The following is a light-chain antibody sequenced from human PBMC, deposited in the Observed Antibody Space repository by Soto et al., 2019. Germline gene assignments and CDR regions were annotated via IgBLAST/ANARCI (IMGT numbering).Light chain of an antibody. CDR3: QQYNHGPLT. V-gene: IGKV3-15*01. Sequence: EIVMTQSPATLSMSPGERATLSCRASQSVSSSYFAWYQQKPGQAPRLLIYGASTRATGIPARFSGSGSEKEFTLTISSLQSEDFAVSICQQYNHGPLTFGGGTKVEV. CDR1: QSVSSSY. CDR2: GAS. J-gene: IGKJ4*01.